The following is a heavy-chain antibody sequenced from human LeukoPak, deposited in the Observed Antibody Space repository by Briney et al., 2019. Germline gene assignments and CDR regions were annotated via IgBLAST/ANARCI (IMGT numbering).Heavy chain of an antibody. Sequence: GGSLGLSCAASGFSFSHYALHWVRQAPGKGLEWLAFISYDGNVKYYADSVKGRFTVSRDDSKITLYLQMNSLRTEDTALYYCARDFSTKYSQDYWGQGTLVTVSS. V-gene: IGHV3-30-3*01. CDR3: ARDFSTKYSQDY. D-gene: IGHD1-26*01. J-gene: IGHJ4*02. CDR2: ISYDGNVK. CDR1: GFSFSHYA.